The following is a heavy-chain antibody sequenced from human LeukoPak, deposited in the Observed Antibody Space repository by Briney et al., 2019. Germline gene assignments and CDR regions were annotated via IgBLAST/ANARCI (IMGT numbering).Heavy chain of an antibody. V-gene: IGHV4-4*07. CDR1: GGSISSYY. D-gene: IGHD3-10*01. J-gene: IGHJ6*03. CDR2: IYTSGST. Sequence: SETLSLTCTVSGGSISSYYWSWIRQPAGKGLEWIGRIYTSGSTNYSPSLKSRVTMSVDTSKNQFSLKLSSVTAADTAVYYCARDWSLWFGESNHNYYYYYMDVWGKGTTVTVSS. CDR3: ARDWSLWFGESNHNYYYYYMDV.